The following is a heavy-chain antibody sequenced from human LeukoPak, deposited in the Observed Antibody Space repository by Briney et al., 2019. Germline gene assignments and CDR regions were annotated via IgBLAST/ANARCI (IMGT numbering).Heavy chain of an antibody. D-gene: IGHD1-26*01. CDR1: GYSFTSYW. J-gene: IGHJ4*02. Sequence: GESLKISCKGSGYSFTSYWIGWVRQMPGKGLEWMGIIYPGGSDTRYSPSFQGQVTILADKSISTAYLQWSSLKASDTAMYYCARHHQTSGSYFLDYWGQGILVTVSS. CDR2: IYPGGSDT. V-gene: IGHV5-51*01. CDR3: ARHHQTSGSYFLDY.